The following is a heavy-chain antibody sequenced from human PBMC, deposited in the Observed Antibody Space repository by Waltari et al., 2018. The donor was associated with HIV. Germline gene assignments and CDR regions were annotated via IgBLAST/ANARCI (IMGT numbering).Heavy chain of an antibody. CDR2: SKSKSEGGTS. V-gene: IGHV3-15*05. D-gene: IGHD5-18*01. J-gene: IGHJ4*02. CDR3: TTEDYGYFL. CDR1: GFTFSDAW. Sequence: EGQLVEFGGGFVKPGGSLGLSCALSGFTFSDAWMSWVLQAPGTGLEVVGSSKSKSEGGTSAYAAPVKGRLTTSRDDEKNTLFLQMDRLKTEETAYYYCTTEDYGYFLWGQGTLVTVSS.